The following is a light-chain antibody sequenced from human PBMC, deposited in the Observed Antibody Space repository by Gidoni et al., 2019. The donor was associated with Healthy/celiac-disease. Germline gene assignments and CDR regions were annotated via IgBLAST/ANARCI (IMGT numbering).Light chain of an antibody. CDR2: DVN. Sequence: QSALTQPRSVSGSPGQSVTISCTGTSSDVGGYNYVSWYQQHPGKAPKLMIYDVNKGPSGVPDRFSGSKSGNTASLTISGLQAEDEADYYCCSYAGRYTYVFGTGTKVTVL. CDR3: CSYAGRYTYV. J-gene: IGLJ1*01. V-gene: IGLV2-11*01. CDR1: SSDVGGYNY.